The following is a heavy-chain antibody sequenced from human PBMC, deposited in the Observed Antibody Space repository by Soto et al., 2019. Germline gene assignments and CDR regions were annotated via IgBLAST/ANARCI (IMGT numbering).Heavy chain of an antibody. D-gene: IGHD1-26*01. CDR2: IIHILGIA. J-gene: IGHJ5*02. CDR3: AGGGNSEFDP. Sequence: QVQLVQSGAEVKKPGSSVKVSCKASGGTFSSYTISWVRQAPGQGLEWMGRIIHILGIANYAQKFQGSVTSTADKSTSTACMELSSLRSEDTAVYYCAGGGNSEFDPWGQGTLVTVSS. V-gene: IGHV1-69*02. CDR1: GGTFSSYT.